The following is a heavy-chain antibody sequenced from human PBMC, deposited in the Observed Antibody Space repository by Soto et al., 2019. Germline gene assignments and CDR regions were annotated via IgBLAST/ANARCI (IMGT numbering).Heavy chain of an antibody. Sequence: ASVKVSCKASGYPFTIYAIHWVRQAPGQSLEWMGWINPGNGDTRYSQIFQGRVTITWDTSARTAYMDLSSLISEDTADYYCARDSSSSRSFDYWGQGARVTVSS. D-gene: IGHD6-6*01. J-gene: IGHJ4*02. CDR2: INPGNGDT. V-gene: IGHV1-3*01. CDR1: GYPFTIYA. CDR3: ARDSSSSRSFDY.